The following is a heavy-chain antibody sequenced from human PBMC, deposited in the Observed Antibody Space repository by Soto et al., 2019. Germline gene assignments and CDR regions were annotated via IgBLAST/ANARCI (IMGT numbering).Heavy chain of an antibody. J-gene: IGHJ5*01. V-gene: IGHV6-1*01. CDR1: GDSVSSYSST. CDR3: VRLIGSSWLDS. Sequence: QVQLQQSGPGLVKPSQTLSLTCAISGDSVSSYSSTWNWIRQSPSRGLEWLGRTYYRSKWYYDYAVSVKSRITINPGTSNNQLSLHLNSVTPDDTAVYYCVRLIGSSWLDSWGQGTLVTVSS. D-gene: IGHD6-13*01. CDR2: TYYRSKWYY.